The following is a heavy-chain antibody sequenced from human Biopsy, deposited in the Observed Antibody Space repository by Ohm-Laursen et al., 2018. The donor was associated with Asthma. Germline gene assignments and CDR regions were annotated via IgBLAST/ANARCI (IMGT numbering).Heavy chain of an antibody. CDR1: GYTFNSAG. V-gene: IGHV1-18*01. D-gene: IGHD3-10*01. J-gene: IGHJ6*02. CDR3: ARAVDYSHYYGIDV. CDR2: SSVYNGNT. Sequence: ASVKVSCKPSGYTFNSAGITWVRQAPGQGLEWMGWSSVYNGNTKVAQKLQDRVTMITDTTTSTAYMELRSLRSDDTAVYFCARAVDYSHYYGIDVWGQGTTVTVS.